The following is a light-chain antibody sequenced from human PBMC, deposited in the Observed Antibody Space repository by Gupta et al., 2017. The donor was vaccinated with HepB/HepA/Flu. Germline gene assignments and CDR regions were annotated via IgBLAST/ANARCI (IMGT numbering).Light chain of an antibody. CDR2: DDR. J-gene: IGLJ2*01. Sequence: SYVLTQPPAVSVAPGKTARITCGGNNIGSKSVHWYQQKPGQAPVLVVYDDRDRPSGIPERFSGSNSGNTATLTISRVEAGDEADYYCQVWDSSSEVVFGGGTKLTVL. CDR1: NIGSKS. V-gene: IGLV3-21*03. CDR3: QVWDSSSEVV.